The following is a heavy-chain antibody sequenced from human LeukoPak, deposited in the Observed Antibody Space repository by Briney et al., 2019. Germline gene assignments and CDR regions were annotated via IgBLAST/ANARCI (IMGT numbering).Heavy chain of an antibody. D-gene: IGHD6-13*01. CDR3: ASQYSSSWDDAFDI. V-gene: IGHV4-34*01. CDR2: INHSGST. CDR1: GGSFSGYY. J-gene: IGHJ3*02. Sequence: PSETLSLTCAVYGGSFSGYYWSWICQPPGKGLEWIGEINHSGSTNYNPSLKSRVTISVDTSKNQFSLKLSSVTAADTAVYYCASQYSSSWDDAFDIWGQGTMVTVSS.